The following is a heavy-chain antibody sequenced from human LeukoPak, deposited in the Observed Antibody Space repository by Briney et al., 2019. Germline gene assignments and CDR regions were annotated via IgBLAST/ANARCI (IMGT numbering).Heavy chain of an antibody. V-gene: IGHV3-23*01. Sequence: GGSLRLSCAASGFTFTSYAMSWVRQTPGKGLQWVSGFSGTYSITHYADSVKGRFTISRDNSKNTLFLQMNSLRVDDTAVYYCAKSKTGSVTTSFDYWGQGALVTVSS. J-gene: IGHJ4*02. CDR3: AKSKTGSVTTSFDY. CDR2: FSGTYSIT. D-gene: IGHD1-1*01. CDR1: GFTFTSYA.